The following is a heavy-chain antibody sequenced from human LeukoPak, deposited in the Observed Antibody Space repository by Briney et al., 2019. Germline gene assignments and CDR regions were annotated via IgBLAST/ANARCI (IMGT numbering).Heavy chain of an antibody. CDR2: INAGNGNT. V-gene: IGHV1-3*01. CDR3: ARGVATIFLRRQYWFDP. CDR1: GYTFTSYA. J-gene: IGHJ5*02. D-gene: IGHD5-12*01. Sequence: GASVKVSCKASGYTFTSYAMHWVRQAPGQRLEWMGWINAGNGNTKYSQKFQGRVTITRDTSASTAYMELSSLRSEDTAVYYCARGVATIFLRRQYWFDPWGQGTLVTVSS.